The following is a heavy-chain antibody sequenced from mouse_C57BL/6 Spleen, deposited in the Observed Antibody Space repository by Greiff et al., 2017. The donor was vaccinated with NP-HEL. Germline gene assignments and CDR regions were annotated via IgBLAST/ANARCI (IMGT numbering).Heavy chain of an antibody. J-gene: IGHJ4*01. Sequence: EVKLQESGPGLVKPSQSLSLTCSVTGYSITSGYYWNWIRQFPGNKLEWMGYISYDGSNNYNPSLKNRISITRDTSKNQFFLKLNSVTTEDTATYYCASYDYLYAMDYWGQGTSVTVSS. CDR3: ASYDYLYAMDY. D-gene: IGHD2-4*01. CDR1: GYSITSGYY. V-gene: IGHV3-6*01. CDR2: ISYDGSN.